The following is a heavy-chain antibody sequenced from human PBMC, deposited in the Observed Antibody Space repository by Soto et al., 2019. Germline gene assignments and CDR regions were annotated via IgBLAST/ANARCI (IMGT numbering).Heavy chain of an antibody. J-gene: IGHJ5*02. Sequence: GGSLRLSCAASGFTFNTYAMSWVRLAPGRGLEWLANIGPDGSEKFYVDSVKGRFVISRDNAKNSLYLQLNSLRAEDTAVYYCAIQPAPWGQGTLVTVS. V-gene: IGHV3-7*01. CDR3: AIQPAP. CDR1: GFTFNTYA. CDR2: IGPDGSEK.